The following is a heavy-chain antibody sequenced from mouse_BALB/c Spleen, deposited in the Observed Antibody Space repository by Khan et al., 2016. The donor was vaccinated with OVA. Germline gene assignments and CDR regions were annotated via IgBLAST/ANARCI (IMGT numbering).Heavy chain of an antibody. V-gene: IGHV1-12*01. Sequence: QVQLQQPGAELVKPGASVKMSCKASGYTFTSYNMHWVKQTPGQGLEWIGAIYPGNGDTSYNQKFKGKATLTADKSSSTAYMQLSSLTSEDSAVYYCARGEDYYGSRGAWCAYWGQGTLVTVSA. CDR3: ARGEDYYGSRGAWCAY. J-gene: IGHJ3*01. D-gene: IGHD1-1*01. CDR1: GYTFTSYN. CDR2: IYPGNGDT.